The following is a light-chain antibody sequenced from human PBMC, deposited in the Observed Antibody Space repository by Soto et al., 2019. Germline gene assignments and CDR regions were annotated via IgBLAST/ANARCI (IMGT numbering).Light chain of an antibody. Sequence: DIQMTQSPSTLSASVGDRVTITCRASQSISSWLAWYQQKPGTAPKLLIYKASSLESGVPSRFSGSGSGTEFTLTINILQPDDYATYYCQEYNSHSRYTFGQGTKLEIK. V-gene: IGKV1-5*03. CDR1: QSISSW. CDR2: KAS. CDR3: QEYNSHSRYT. J-gene: IGKJ2*01.